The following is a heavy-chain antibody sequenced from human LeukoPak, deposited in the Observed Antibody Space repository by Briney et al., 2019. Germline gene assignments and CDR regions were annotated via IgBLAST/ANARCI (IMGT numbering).Heavy chain of an antibody. CDR3: TRVLRQQLAPYFDY. V-gene: IGHV3-49*04. CDR2: MRSKAYGGTT. D-gene: IGHD6-13*01. J-gene: IGHJ4*02. Sequence: AGGSLRLSCTTSGFTFGDYAMSWVRQAPGKGLEWVGFMRSKAYGGTTDYAASVKGRFTISRDDSKSIAYLQMNSLKTEDTAVYYCTRVLRQQLAPYFDYWGQGTLVTVSS. CDR1: GFTFGDYA.